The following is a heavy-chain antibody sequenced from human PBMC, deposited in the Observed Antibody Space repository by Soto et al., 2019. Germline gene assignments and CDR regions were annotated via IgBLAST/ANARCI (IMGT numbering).Heavy chain of an antibody. D-gene: IGHD3-10*01. V-gene: IGHV4-30-2*01. CDR1: GGSISSGGYS. J-gene: IGHJ4*02. CDR2: IYHSGST. Sequence: SETLSLTCAVSGGSISSGGYSWSWIRQPPGKGLEWIGYIYHSGSTYYNPSLKSRVTISVDRPKNQFSLKLSSVTAADTAVYYCARAYGSGSSTIFVDYWGQGTLVTVSS. CDR3: ARAYGSGSSTIFVDY.